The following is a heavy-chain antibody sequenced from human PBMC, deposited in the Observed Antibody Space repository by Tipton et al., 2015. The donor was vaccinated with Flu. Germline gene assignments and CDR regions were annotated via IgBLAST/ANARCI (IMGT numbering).Heavy chain of an antibody. CDR1: GGSLSGYY. Sequence: TLSLTCNVSGGSLSGYYWSWIRQPAGKGLEWIAYISNSGSSNYNPSLKSRITVSVDTSKNQFSLILSSVTAADTAVYYCARSSRGWYRAMFDWGQGTLVTVSS. CDR2: ISNSGSS. V-gene: IGHV4-59*01. CDR3: ARSSRGWYRAMFD. D-gene: IGHD6-19*01. J-gene: IGHJ4*02.